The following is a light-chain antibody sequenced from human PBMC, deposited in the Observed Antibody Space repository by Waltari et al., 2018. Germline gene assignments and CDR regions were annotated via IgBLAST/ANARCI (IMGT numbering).Light chain of an antibody. CDR3: SSYISSSTLEL. V-gene: IGLV2-14*03. J-gene: IGLJ2*01. CDR1: SSDVGGYNY. Sequence: QSALTQPASVSGSPGQSITISCTGTSSDVGGYNYVSWYQQHPGKVPKRMIYYVSNRPSGVSKRFSGAKSGNTASLTSSGLQAEDEADYYCSSYISSSTLELFGGGTSLTVL. CDR2: YVS.